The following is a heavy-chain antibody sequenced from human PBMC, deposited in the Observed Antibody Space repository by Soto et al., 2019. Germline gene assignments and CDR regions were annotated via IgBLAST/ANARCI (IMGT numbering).Heavy chain of an antibody. D-gene: IGHD6-13*01. V-gene: IGHV1-46*01. CDR2: INPSGGST. J-gene: IGHJ4*02. CDR3: ASDGDRAAGTISPAY. CDR1: GYTFTSYY. Sequence: ASVKVSCKASGYTFTSYYMHWVRQAPGQGLEWMGIINPSGGSTSYAQKFQGRVTMTRDTSTSTVYMELSSLRSEDTAVYYCASDGDRAAGTISPAYWGQGTLVTVSS.